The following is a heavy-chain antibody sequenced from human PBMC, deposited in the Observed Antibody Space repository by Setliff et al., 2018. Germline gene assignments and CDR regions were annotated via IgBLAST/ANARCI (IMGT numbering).Heavy chain of an antibody. J-gene: IGHJ3*01. CDR3: ARLPPLFQNSGASNHAFDV. Sequence: SGPTLVNPTRTLTLPCTFSGFSLSTTETHVSWIRQPPGKAPEWLARLDWDDDKFYNTSLRSRLTLSTDTSKHQVILTMTKIDPADTATYYCARLPPLFQNSGASNHAFDVWGPGAVVTVSS. V-gene: IGHV2-70*04. CDR1: GFSLSTTETH. CDR2: LDWDDDK. D-gene: IGHD6-19*01.